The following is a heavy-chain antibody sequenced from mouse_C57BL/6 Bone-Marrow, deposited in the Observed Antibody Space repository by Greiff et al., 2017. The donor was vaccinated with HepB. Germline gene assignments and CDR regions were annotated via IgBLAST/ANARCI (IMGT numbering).Heavy chain of an antibody. CDR2: IDPENGDT. CDR1: GFNIKDDY. J-gene: IGHJ2*01. Sequence: EVQLVESGAELVRPGASVKLSCTASGFNIKDDYMHWVKQRPEQGLEWIGWIDPENGDTEYASKFQGKATITADTSSNTAYLQLSSLTSEDTAVYYCTITTVVARGYYFDYWGQGTTLTVSS. D-gene: IGHD1-1*01. V-gene: IGHV14-4*01. CDR3: TITTVVARGYYFDY.